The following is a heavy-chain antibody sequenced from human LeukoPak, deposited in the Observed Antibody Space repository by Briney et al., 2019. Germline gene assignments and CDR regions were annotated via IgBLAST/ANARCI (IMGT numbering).Heavy chain of an antibody. CDR1: GGSFSGYY. J-gene: IGHJ4*02. CDR2: IYYSGST. Sequence: PSETLSLTCAVYGGSFSGYYWSWIRQPPGKGLEWIGSIYYSGSTYYNPSLKSRVTISVDTSKNQFSLKLSSVTAADTAVYYCARLREDFDYWGQGTLVTVSS. V-gene: IGHV4-34*01. D-gene: IGHD5-24*01. CDR3: ARLREDFDY.